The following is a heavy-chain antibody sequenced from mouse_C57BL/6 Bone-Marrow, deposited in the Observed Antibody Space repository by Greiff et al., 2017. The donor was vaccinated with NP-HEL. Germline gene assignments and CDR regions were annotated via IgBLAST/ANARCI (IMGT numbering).Heavy chain of an antibody. Sequence: VQLQQSGAELVRPGASVKLSCTASGFNIKDDYMHWVKQRPEQGLEWIGWIDPENGDTEYASKFQGKATITADTSSNTAYLQLSSLTSEDTAVYYGTTWITTVVGAMDYGGQGTSVTVSA. V-gene: IGHV14-4*01. J-gene: IGHJ4*01. CDR3: TTWITTVVGAMDY. D-gene: IGHD1-1*01. CDR2: IDPENGDT. CDR1: GFNIKDDY.